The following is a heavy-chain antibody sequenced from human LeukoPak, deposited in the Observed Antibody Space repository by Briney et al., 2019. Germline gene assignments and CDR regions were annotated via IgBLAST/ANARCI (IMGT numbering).Heavy chain of an antibody. J-gene: IGHJ6*02. CDR2: ISYDGSNK. CDR1: GFTFSSYA. D-gene: IGHD3-3*01. V-gene: IGHV3-30-3*01. CDR3: ARDPPVWSGQYGMDV. Sequence: PGGSLRLSCAASGFTFSSYAMHWVRQAPGKGLEWVAVISYDGSNKYYADSVKGRFTISRDNSKNTLYLQMNSLRAEDTAVYYCARDPPVWSGQYGMDVWGQGTTVTVSS.